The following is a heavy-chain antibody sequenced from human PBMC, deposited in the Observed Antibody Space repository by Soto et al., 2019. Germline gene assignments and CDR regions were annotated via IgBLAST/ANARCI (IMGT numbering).Heavy chain of an antibody. D-gene: IGHD6-13*01. CDR3: ARTIRHSSSWYAVYYFDY. J-gene: IGHJ4*02. V-gene: IGHV4-4*02. Sequence: QVQLQESGPGLVKPSGTLSLTCAVSGGSISSSNWWSWVRQPPGKGLEWIGEIYHSGSTNYNPSLKSRVTISVDKSKNQFSLKLSSVTAADTAVYYCARTIRHSSSWYAVYYFDYWGQGTLVTVSS. CDR1: GGSISSSNW. CDR2: IYHSGST.